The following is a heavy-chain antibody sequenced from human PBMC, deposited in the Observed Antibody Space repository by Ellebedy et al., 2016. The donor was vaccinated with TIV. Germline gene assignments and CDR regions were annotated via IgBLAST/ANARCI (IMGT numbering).Heavy chain of an antibody. CDR2: ISANNGYT. D-gene: IGHD4-17*01. V-gene: IGHV1-18*04. J-gene: IGHJ4*02. CDR3: ARERGYGEYVFNY. CDR1: GYTFTNYG. Sequence: AASVKVSCKASGYTFTNYGIDWVRQAPVQGLEWMGWISANNGYTEYGQNFQGIVTITTETSSSTAYMELRSLRSDDAAVYYCARERGYGEYVFNYWGQGTLVTVSS.